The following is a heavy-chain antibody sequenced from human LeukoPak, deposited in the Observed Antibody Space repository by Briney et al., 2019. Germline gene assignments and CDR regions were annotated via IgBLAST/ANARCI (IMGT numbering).Heavy chain of an antibody. D-gene: IGHD5-18*01. Sequence: ASVKVPCKASGYTFTSYGISWVRQAPGQGLEWMGWISAYNGNTNYAQKLQGRVTMTTDTSTSTAYMELRSLRSDDTAVYYCARDLRGYSYGFYYYYGMDVWGQGTTVTVSS. CDR2: ISAYNGNT. CDR3: ARDLRGYSYGFYYYYGMDV. CDR1: GYTFTSYG. J-gene: IGHJ6*02. V-gene: IGHV1-18*01.